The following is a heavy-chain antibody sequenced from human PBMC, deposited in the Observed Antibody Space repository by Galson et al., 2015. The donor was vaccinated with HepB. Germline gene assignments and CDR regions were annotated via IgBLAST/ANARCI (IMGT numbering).Heavy chain of an antibody. Sequence: SLRLSCAASGFTFSDYYMSWIRQAPGKGLEWVSYINSSGSTIYYADSVKGRFTISRDNSKNTLYLQMNSLRAEDTAVYYCASSIAAAMSLDYWGQGTLVTVSS. V-gene: IGHV3-11*04. CDR3: ASSIAAAMSLDY. J-gene: IGHJ4*02. CDR2: INSSGSTI. D-gene: IGHD6-13*01. CDR1: GFTFSDYY.